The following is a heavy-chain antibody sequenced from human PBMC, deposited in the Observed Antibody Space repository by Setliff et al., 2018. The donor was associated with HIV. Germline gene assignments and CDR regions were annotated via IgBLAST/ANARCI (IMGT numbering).Heavy chain of an antibody. J-gene: IGHJ3*02. CDR2: ISAYNGNT. V-gene: IGHV1-18*01. D-gene: IGHD2-15*01. Sequence: ASVKVSCKASGYTFTSYGISWVRQAPGQGLAWMGWISAYNGNTNNAQKLQGRVTMTPDTSTSTAYMELRRLRSDDTAVYYCARDVGNLIVVVAVDAFDIWGQGTMVTVSS. CDR3: ARDVGNLIVVVAVDAFDI. CDR1: GYTFTSYG.